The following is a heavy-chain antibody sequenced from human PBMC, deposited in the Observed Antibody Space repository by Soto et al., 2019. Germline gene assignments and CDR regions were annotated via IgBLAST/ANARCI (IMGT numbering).Heavy chain of an antibody. D-gene: IGHD5-12*01. CDR2: IKQDGSEK. CDR1: GFTFRSNW. Sequence: GGSLRLSCAAAGFTFRSNWMSWVRQAPGKGLEWVANIKQDGSEKYYVDSVKGRFTISRDNAKNSLYLQMNSLRAEDTAVYYCATSGGGWLQPPVWGQGTLVTVSS. CDR3: ATSGGGWLQPPV. J-gene: IGHJ4*02. V-gene: IGHV3-7*03.